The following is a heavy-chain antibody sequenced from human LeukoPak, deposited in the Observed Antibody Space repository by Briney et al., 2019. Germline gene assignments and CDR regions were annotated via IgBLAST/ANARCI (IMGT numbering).Heavy chain of an antibody. D-gene: IGHD3-10*01. CDR3: AQSSGTPSYYYGMDV. J-gene: IGHJ6*02. V-gene: IGHV4-59*08. CDR2: IYYSGST. Sequence: SETLSLTCTVSGGSISSYYWSWIRQPPGKGLEWIGYIYYSGSTNYNPSLKSRVTISVDTSKNQFSLKLSSVTAADTAVYYCAQSSGTPSYYYGMDVWGQGTTVTVSS. CDR1: GGSISSYY.